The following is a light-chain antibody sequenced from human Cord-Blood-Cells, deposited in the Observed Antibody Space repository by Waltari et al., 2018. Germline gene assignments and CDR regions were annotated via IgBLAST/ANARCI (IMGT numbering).Light chain of an antibody. Sequence: DIVMTQSPDSLAVSLGERATINCKSSQSVLYSSNNKNYLAWYQQKPGQPPKLLIYWTSTRETGVPYRFSGSGSGTDFTLTISSLQAEDVAVYYCQQYYITPLTFGPGTKVDIK. J-gene: IGKJ3*01. V-gene: IGKV4-1*01. CDR3: QQYYITPLT. CDR1: QSVLYSSNNKNY. CDR2: WTS.